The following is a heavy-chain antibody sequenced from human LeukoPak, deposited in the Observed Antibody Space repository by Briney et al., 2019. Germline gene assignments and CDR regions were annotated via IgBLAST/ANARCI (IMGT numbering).Heavy chain of an antibody. CDR2: IEYDGSNT. Sequence: GGSLRLSCAASGLIFSDFGMHWVRQAPGKGLEWVAFIEYDGSNTYYADSVKGRSTISRDDSKDTLYLQMNSLRAEDTAVYYCARDRLFEGSGSGGAYYYYYGMDVWGQGTTVTVSS. J-gene: IGHJ6*02. V-gene: IGHV3-30*02. D-gene: IGHD3-10*01. CDR1: GLIFSDFG. CDR3: ARDRLFEGSGSGGAYYYYYGMDV.